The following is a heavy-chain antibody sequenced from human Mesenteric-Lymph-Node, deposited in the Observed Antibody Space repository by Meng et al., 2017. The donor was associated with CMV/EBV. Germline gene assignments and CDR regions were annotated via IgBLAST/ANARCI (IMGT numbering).Heavy chain of an antibody. V-gene: IGHV3-53*01. CDR2: IYSGGST. Sequence: GGSLRLSCAASGFTVSSNYMSWVRQAPGKGLEWVSVIYSGGSTYYADAVKGRFTISRDNSKNTLYLQMNSLRGEDTAIYYCARGGIAAKGFDPWGQGTLVTVSS. CDR3: ARGGIAAKGFDP. J-gene: IGHJ5*02. CDR1: GFTVSSNY. D-gene: IGHD2-21*01.